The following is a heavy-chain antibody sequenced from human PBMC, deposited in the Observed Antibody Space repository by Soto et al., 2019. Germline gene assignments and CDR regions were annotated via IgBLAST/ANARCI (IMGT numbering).Heavy chain of an antibody. Sequence: GESLKISCKGSGYSFAGYWITWVRQKPGKGLEWMGRIDPSDSQTYYSPSFRGHVTISVTKSITTVFLQWSSLRASDTAMYYCARKIYDSDAGGSFRSCCDYWGQGTLVTVSS. D-gene: IGHD2-15*01. CDR3: ARKIYDSDAGGSFRSCCDY. V-gene: IGHV5-10-1*01. CDR1: GYSFAGYW. J-gene: IGHJ4*02. CDR2: IDPSDSQT.